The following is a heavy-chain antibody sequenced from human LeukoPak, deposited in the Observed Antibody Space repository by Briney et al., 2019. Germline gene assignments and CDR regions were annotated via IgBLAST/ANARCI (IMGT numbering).Heavy chain of an antibody. CDR3: ARGYYDSSGSVDY. CDR2: IYPGDSDT. Sequence: GESPKISCKGSGYSFTSYWIGWVRQMSGKGLEWMGIIYPGDSDTIYSPSFQGQVTISADKSISTAYLQWSSLKASDTAMYYCARGYYDSSGSVDYWGQGTLVTVSS. J-gene: IGHJ4*02. CDR1: GYSFTSYW. D-gene: IGHD3-22*01. V-gene: IGHV5-51*01.